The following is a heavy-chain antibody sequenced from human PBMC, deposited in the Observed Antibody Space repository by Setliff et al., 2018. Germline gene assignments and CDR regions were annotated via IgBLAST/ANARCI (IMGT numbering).Heavy chain of an antibody. CDR1: GGSFSGYY. CDR2: IIHSGST. CDR3: AKSFSRRRKFLLDY. J-gene: IGHJ4*02. V-gene: IGHV4-34*12. Sequence: SETLSLTCAVYGGSFSGYYWSWIRQPPGKRLEWIGEIIHSGSTNYNPSLKSRVTISMDTSKNQFSLKVSSVPAADTAVYSCAKSFSRRRKFLLDYWGQGALVTVSS. D-gene: IGHD6-6*01.